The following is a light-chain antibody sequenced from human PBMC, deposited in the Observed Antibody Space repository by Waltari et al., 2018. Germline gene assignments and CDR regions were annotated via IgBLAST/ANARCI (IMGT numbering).Light chain of an antibody. V-gene: IGKV3-20*01. CDR2: GAS. J-gene: IGKJ4*01. CDR1: QSVSSSY. CDR3: QQYGSSPGLT. Sequence: EIVLTQSPVTLSLSPGERATHSCRASQSVSSSYLAWYQQKPGQAPRLLIYGASSRATGIPDRFSGSGSGTDFTLTISRLEPEDFAVYYCQQYGSSPGLTFGGGTKVEIK.